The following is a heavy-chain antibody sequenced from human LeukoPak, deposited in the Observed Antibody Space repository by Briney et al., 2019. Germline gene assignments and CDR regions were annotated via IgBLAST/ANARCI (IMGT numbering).Heavy chain of an antibody. CDR3: ARGRYCSRGSCLGYNYYMDV. Sequence: GASVKVSCKASGYTFTSYDINWVRQATGQGLEWMGWMNPNSGNTGYAQKFQGRVTMTRDTSISTAYMELSSLRSEDTAVYYCARGRYCSRGSCLGYNYYMDVWGKGTTVTISS. J-gene: IGHJ6*03. CDR2: MNPNSGNT. V-gene: IGHV1-8*01. CDR1: GYTFTSYD. D-gene: IGHD2-15*01.